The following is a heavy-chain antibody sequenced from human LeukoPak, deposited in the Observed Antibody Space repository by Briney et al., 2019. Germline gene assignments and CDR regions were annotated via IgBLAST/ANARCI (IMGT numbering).Heavy chain of an antibody. CDR3: AEEGGSGRLN. D-gene: IGHD3-10*01. CDR2: TYYRSKWYN. CDR1: GDSVSNNRDA. V-gene: IGHV6-1*01. Sequence: SQTLSLTCAISGDSVSNNRDAWNWIRQSPSRGLEWLGRTYYRSKWYNDYAVSVKSRITINPDTSKNQFSLQLNSVTPEDTAVYYCAEEGGSGRLNWGQGTLVTVSS. J-gene: IGHJ4*02.